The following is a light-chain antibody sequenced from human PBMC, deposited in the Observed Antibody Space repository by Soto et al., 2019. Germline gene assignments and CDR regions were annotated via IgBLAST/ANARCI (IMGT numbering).Light chain of an antibody. CDR1: QSVSRAS. CDR3: QQYGGSGPIA. J-gene: IGKJ5*01. Sequence: EIVLTQSPGTLSLSPGERATLSCRASQSVSRASLAWYQQEPGQAPRRLISGASRRATGIPDRFSGSGAGTDCSLTISGLEPGDFGVYYCQQYGGSGPIAFGEGTRLDI. V-gene: IGKV3-20*01. CDR2: GAS.